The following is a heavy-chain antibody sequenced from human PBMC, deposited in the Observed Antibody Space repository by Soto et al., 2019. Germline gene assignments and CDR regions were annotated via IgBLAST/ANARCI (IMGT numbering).Heavy chain of an antibody. J-gene: IGHJ6*01. Sequence: QVQLVQYGAEVKKPGSSVKVSCKTSGGTFRTSAISWVRQAPGQGLEWMGGIMPVFPTPDYAQNFQDRVTITPDESTGTDYKELRSLRSKDTAVYYCARDEARQQLGCNYYYILDLWGQGTTVTVSS. V-gene: IGHV1-69*05. D-gene: IGHD6-6*01. CDR1: GGTFRTSA. CDR3: ARDEARQQLGCNYYYILDL. CDR2: IMPVFPTP.